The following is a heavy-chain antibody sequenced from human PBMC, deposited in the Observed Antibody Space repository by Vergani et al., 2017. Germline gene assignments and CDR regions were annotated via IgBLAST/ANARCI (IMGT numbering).Heavy chain of an antibody. CDR1: GYSFTSYW. Sequence: VQLVQSGAEVKKPGESLRISCKGSGYSFTSYWISWVRQMPGKGLEWMGRIDPSDSYTNYSPSFQGHVTISADKSISTAYLQWSSLKASDTAMYYCARSNDFWSGYYYRGFDYWGQGTLVTVSS. CDR2: IDPSDSYT. V-gene: IGHV5-10-1*03. J-gene: IGHJ4*02. CDR3: ARSNDFWSGYYYRGFDY. D-gene: IGHD3-3*01.